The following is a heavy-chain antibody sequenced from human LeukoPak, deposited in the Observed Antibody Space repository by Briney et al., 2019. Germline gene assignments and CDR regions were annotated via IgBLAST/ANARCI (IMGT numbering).Heavy chain of an antibody. V-gene: IGHV3-15*01. CDR2: IKSKTDGGAT. CDR1: GFTFSSYA. J-gene: IGHJ4*02. Sequence: RPGGSLRLSCAASGFTFSSYAMSWVRQAPGKGLEWVGRIKSKTDGGATDYAAPVKGRFTISRDDSKNTLYLQMNSLKTEDTAVYYCTTEASIRYYYDSSGYYGWGQGTLVTVSS. D-gene: IGHD3-22*01. CDR3: TTEASIRYYYDSSGYYG.